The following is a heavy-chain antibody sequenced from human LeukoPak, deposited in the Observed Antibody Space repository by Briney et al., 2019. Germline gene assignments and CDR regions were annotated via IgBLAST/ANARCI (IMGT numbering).Heavy chain of an antibody. Sequence: ASETLSLTCAVYGGSFSGYYWSWIRQPPGKGLEWIGEINHSGSTNYNPSLKSRVTISVDTSKNQFSLKLSSVTAADTAVYYCARATMIVVVPNRTRDFDYWSQGTLVTVSS. J-gene: IGHJ4*02. CDR2: INHSGST. V-gene: IGHV4-34*01. CDR3: ARATMIVVVPNRTRDFDY. CDR1: GGSFSGYY. D-gene: IGHD3-22*01.